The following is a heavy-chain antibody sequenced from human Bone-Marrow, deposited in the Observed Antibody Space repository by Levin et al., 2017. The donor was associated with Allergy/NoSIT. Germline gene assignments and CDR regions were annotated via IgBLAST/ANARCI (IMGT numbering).Heavy chain of an antibody. J-gene: IGHJ4*02. V-gene: IGHV3-30*18. CDR1: GFSFNTYG. CDR2: ISYDGRNE. CDR3: ANLNFGSGSNIDY. D-gene: IGHD3-10*01. Sequence: GESLKISCAASGFSFNTYGMHWVRQAPGKGLEWVGVISYDGRNEHYADSVKGRFTIARDNSRNTLYLHVDSLRTEDTAVYFCANLNFGSGSNIDYWGQGTLVTVSS.